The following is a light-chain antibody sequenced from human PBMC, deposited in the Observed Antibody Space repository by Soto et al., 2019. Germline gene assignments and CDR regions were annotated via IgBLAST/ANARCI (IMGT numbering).Light chain of an antibody. CDR2: DVS. CDR1: GSDVGAYRY. Sequence: QSALTQPASVSGSPGQSITISCTGTGSDVGAYRYVSWYHQHPGQAPKLIIYDVSNRPSGVSDRFSGSKSGNTASLTISGLQSEDEADYYCDSYTSSSSYAFGTGTKLTVL. CDR3: DSYTSSSSYA. V-gene: IGLV2-14*01. J-gene: IGLJ1*01.